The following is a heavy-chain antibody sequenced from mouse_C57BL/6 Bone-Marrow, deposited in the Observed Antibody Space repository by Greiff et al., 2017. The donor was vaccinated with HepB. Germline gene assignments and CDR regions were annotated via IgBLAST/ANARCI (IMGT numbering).Heavy chain of an antibody. CDR1: GFNIKDYY. J-gene: IGHJ1*03. CDR2: IDPEDGDT. CDR3: TLTRYGDWYFDV. D-gene: IGHD1-1*01. V-gene: IGHV14-1*01. Sequence: VHVKQSGAELVRPGASVKLSCTASGFNIKDYYMHWVKQRPEQGLEWIGRIDPEDGDTEYAPKFQGKATMTADTSSNTAYLQLSSLTSEDTAVYYCTLTRYGDWYFDVWGTGTTVTVSS.